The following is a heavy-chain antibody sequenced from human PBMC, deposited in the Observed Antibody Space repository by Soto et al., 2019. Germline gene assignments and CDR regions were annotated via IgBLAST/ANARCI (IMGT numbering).Heavy chain of an antibody. CDR3: ARGGLADLDYGMDV. V-gene: IGHV3-23*01. D-gene: IGHD6-19*01. CDR1: RFTFSSYA. J-gene: IGHJ6*02. CDR2: ISGSGGST. Sequence: PGGSLRLSCAASRFTFSSYAMSWVRQAPGKGLEWVSAISGSGGSTYYADSVKGRFTISRDNSKNTLYLQMNSLRAEDTAVYYCARGGLADLDYGMDVWGQGTTVTVSS.